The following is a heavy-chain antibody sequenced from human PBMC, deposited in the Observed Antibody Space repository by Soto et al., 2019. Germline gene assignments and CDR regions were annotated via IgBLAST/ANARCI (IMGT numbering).Heavy chain of an antibody. CDR2: MNPNSANT. V-gene: IGHV1-8*01. Sequence: ASVKVSCKASGXAFTSYDINWVRQATGQGLEWMGWMNPNSANTAYAQKFEGRVTMTRNASISTAYMGLSSLRSEDTVVYYCAREGVGSSHIWGQGTLVTVSS. D-gene: IGHD6-13*01. CDR1: GXAFTSYD. CDR3: AREGVGSSHI. J-gene: IGHJ4*02.